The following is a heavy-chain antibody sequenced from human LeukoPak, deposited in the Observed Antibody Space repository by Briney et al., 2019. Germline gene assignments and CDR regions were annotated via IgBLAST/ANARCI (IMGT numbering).Heavy chain of an antibody. CDR2: ISAYNGDT. V-gene: IGHV1-18*01. Sequence: GASVKVSCKASGYTFSSYSITWVRQAPGQGLEWMGWISAYNGDTNYAQKFQGRVTITTDTSTSTAYMELRSLRSDDTAVYYCARPLTYYYDSRGRQAFDIWGRGTMVTVSS. CDR1: GYTFSSYS. CDR3: ARPLTYYYDSRGRQAFDI. J-gene: IGHJ3*02. D-gene: IGHD3-22*01.